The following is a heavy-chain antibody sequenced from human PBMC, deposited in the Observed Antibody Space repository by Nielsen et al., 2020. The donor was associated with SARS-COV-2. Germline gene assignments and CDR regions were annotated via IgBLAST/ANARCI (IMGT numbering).Heavy chain of an antibody. J-gene: IGHJ3*02. CDR3: ARETYSSGWYTTDGAFDI. V-gene: IGHV3-11*06. D-gene: IGHD6-13*01. Sequence: GESLKISCAASGFTFSDYYMSWIRQAPGKGLEWVSYISSSSSYTNYADSVKGRFTISRDNANNSLYLQMNSLRAEDTAVYYCARETYSSGWYTTDGAFDIWGQGTMVTVSS. CDR1: GFTFSDYY. CDR2: ISSSSSYT.